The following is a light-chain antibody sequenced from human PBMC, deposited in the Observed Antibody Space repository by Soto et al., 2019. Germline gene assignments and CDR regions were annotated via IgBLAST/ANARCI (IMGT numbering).Light chain of an antibody. Sequence: EIVMTQSPATLSVSPGERATLSCRASQSVSKKLAWYQQKPGQAPRLLIYDASTRATGIPDRFSGSGSGTEFTLTISSLQSEDFAVYCCQQYNNWPPITFGQGTRLEIK. CDR3: QQYNNWPPIT. CDR1: QSVSKK. V-gene: IGKV3-15*01. CDR2: DAS. J-gene: IGKJ5*01.